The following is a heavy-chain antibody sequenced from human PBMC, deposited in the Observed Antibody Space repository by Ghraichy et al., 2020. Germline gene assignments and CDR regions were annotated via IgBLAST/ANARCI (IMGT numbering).Heavy chain of an antibody. D-gene: IGHD3-10*01. Sequence: GGSLRLSCVGSGFTFSKAWMSWVRQAPGRGLEWIGRIKSRSESGAPLYAGPVKGRFTISRDDSEDTVYLHMNSLKIEDTGVYYCATDFFYGSGTYYLDPWGRGTQVTVSS. CDR1: GFTFSKAW. J-gene: IGHJ5*02. V-gene: IGHV3-15*01. CDR3: ATDFFYGSGTYYLDP. CDR2: IKSRSESGAP.